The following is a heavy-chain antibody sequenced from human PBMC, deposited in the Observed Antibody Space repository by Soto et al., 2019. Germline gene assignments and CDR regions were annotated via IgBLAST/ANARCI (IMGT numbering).Heavy chain of an antibody. D-gene: IGHD2-8*01. CDR2: ISSGGRDI. CDR3: AKQQLMVYSGYGMDV. V-gene: IGHV3-11*01. Sequence: QVQLVESGGGLVKPGGSLRLSCVASGFSFSDNYMSWIRQAPGKGLEWVSFISSGGRDIYYADSVRGRFTISRDKGKNSLYLQMNSLRAEDTAVYYCAKQQLMVYSGYGMDVWGQGTTVTVSS. CDR1: GFSFSDNY. J-gene: IGHJ6*02.